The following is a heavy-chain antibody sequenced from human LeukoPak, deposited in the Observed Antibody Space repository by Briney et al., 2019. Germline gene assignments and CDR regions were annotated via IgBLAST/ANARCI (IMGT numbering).Heavy chain of an antibody. CDR1: GGSISSYY. Sequence: NSSETLSLTCTVSGGSISSYYWSWIRQPPGKGLEWIGEINHSGSTNYNPSLKSRVTISVDTSKNQFSLKLSSVTAADTAVYYCARVRWSDYWGQGTLVTVSS. V-gene: IGHV4-34*01. D-gene: IGHD4-23*01. CDR2: INHSGST. J-gene: IGHJ4*02. CDR3: ARVRWSDY.